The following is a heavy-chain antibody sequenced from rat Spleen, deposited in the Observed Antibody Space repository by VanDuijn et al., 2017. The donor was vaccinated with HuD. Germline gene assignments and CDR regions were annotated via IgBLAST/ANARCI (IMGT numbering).Heavy chain of an antibody. D-gene: IGHD1-9*01. J-gene: IGHJ2*01. Sequence: EVQLVESGGGLVQPGRSLKLSCAASGFTFSDYGVAWVRQAPTTGLEWVATISYGDSSGHSGTYYRDSVKGRFTISRDNAKNTLYLQVDSLRAEDTATYYCARRHYGYTDYFDYWGQGVMVTVSS. CDR3: ARRHYGYTDYFDY. CDR2: ISYGDSSGHSGT. CDR1: GFTFSDYG. V-gene: IGHV5-29*01.